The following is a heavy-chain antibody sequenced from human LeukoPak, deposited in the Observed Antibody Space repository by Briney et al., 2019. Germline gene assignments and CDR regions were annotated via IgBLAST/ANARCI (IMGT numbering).Heavy chain of an antibody. CDR1: GGSFSGYY. CDR3: ARATMVRGRHGYYYYGMDV. CDR2: INHSGST. V-gene: IGHV4-34*01. Sequence: SETLSLTCAVYGGSFSGYYWSWIRQPPGKGLEWIGEINHSGSTNYNPSLKSRVTISVDTSKNQFSLKLSSVSAADTAVYYCARATMVRGRHGYYYYGMDVWGQGTTVTVSS. D-gene: IGHD3-10*01. J-gene: IGHJ6*02.